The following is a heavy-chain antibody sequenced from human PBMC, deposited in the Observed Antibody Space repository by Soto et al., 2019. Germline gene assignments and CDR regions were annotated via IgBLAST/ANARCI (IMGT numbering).Heavy chain of an antibody. Sequence: SVKVSCKASGGTFSSYAISWVRQAPGQGLEWMGGIIPIFGTANYAQKFQGRVTITADESTSTAYMELSSLRSEDTAVYYCARARVGGIVGATPVTQDYYYYGMDVWGQATKVTVS. CDR2: IIPIFGTA. D-gene: IGHD1-26*01. J-gene: IGHJ6*02. V-gene: IGHV1-69*13. CDR3: ARARVGGIVGATPVTQDYYYYGMDV. CDR1: GGTFSSYA.